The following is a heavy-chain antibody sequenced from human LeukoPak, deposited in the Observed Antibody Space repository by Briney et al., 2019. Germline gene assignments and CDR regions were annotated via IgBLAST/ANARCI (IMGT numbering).Heavy chain of an antibody. Sequence: ASVKVSCKASGYTFTSYYMHWVRQAPGQGLEWMGIINPSGGSASYAQKFQGRVTMTRDTSTSTVYMELSSLRSEDTAVYYCARERPTIAARSSNWFDPWGQGTLVTVSS. CDR3: ARERPTIAARSSNWFDP. V-gene: IGHV1-46*01. D-gene: IGHD6-6*01. J-gene: IGHJ5*02. CDR2: INPSGGSA. CDR1: GYTFTSYY.